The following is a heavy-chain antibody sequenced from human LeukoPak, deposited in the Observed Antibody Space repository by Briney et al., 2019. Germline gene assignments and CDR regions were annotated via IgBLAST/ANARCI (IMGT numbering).Heavy chain of an antibody. CDR3: ARKPMVRGAEFDY. V-gene: IGHV1-46*01. J-gene: IGHJ4*02. Sequence: ASVKVSFKASGYSFTSYYMHWVRQAPGQGLEWMGIINPSGGSTSYAQKFQGRVTMTRDTSTSTVYMELSSLRSEDTAVYYCARKPMVRGAEFDYWGQGTLVTVSS. CDR1: GYSFTSYY. CDR2: INPSGGST. D-gene: IGHD3-10*01.